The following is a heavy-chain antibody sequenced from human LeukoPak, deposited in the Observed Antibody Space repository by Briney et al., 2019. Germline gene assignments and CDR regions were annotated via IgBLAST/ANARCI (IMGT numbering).Heavy chain of an antibody. J-gene: IGHJ4*02. CDR3: ARVLQNWNDGPILDY. CDR2: IYYSGST. CDR1: GGSIGGFY. D-gene: IGHD1-1*01. V-gene: IGHV4-59*01. Sequence: PSETLSLTCTVSGGSIGGFYWSWIRQPPGKGLEGIGDIYYSGSTNYNPSLKSRLTISVDTSKNQFSLKLSSVTAADTAVYYCARVLQNWNDGPILDYWGQGTLVTVSS.